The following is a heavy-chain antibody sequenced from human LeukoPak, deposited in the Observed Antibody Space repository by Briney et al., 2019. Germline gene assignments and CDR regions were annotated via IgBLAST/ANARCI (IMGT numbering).Heavy chain of an antibody. CDR1: GFTFGDYA. V-gene: IGHV3-49*04. J-gene: IGHJ4*02. CDR3: AKDRRWYYFDY. Sequence: GGSLRLSCTASGFTFGDYAMSWVRQAPGKGLEWVGFIRSKAYGGTTEYAASVKGRFTISRDDSKSIAYLQMNSLRAEDTAVYYCAKDRRWYYFDYWGQGTLVTVSS. D-gene: IGHD6-13*01. CDR2: IRSKAYGGTT.